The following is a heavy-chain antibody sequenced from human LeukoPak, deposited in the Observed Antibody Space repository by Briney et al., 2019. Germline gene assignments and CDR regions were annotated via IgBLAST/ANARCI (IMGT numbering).Heavy chain of an antibody. CDR1: GYTFTGYY. CDR2: INPNSGGT. V-gene: IGHV1-2*02. J-gene: IGHJ4*02. CDR3: ATAIAAAGTPDY. D-gene: IGHD6-13*01. Sequence: GASVRVSCKASGYTFTGYYMHWVRQAPGQGLEWMGWINPNSGGTNYAQKFQGRVTMTRDTSISTAYMELSRLRSDDTAVYYCATAIAAAGTPDYWGQGTLVTVSS.